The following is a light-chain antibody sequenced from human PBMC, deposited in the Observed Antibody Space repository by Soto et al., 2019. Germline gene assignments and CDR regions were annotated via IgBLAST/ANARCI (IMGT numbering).Light chain of an antibody. J-gene: IGLJ1*01. Sequence: QSALTQPASVSGSPGQSITISCTGTSSDVGGYNYVSWYQQYPGKAPKLMIYEVSNRPSGVSSRFSGSKSGNTASLTISGLQPEDEADYYCSSYTSASTLVFGTGTKLTVL. V-gene: IGLV2-14*01. CDR3: SSYTSASTLV. CDR1: SSDVGGYNY. CDR2: EVS.